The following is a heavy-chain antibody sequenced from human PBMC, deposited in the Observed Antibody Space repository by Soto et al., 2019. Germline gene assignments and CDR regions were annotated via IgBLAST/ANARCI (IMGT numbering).Heavy chain of an antibody. CDR1: GFTFSSYT. V-gene: IGHV3-30-3*01. CDR2: ISYDGSNE. D-gene: IGHD6-13*01. CDR3: ARVRTSSSWLSMGY. J-gene: IGHJ4*02. Sequence: QVQLVESGGGVVQPGRSLRLSCAASGFTFSSYTMHWVRQAPGKGLEWVALISYDGSNEYYADSVKGRFTISRDNSKNTLYLQMNSLRPEDTAIYYCARVRTSSSWLSMGYWGQGTLVTVSS.